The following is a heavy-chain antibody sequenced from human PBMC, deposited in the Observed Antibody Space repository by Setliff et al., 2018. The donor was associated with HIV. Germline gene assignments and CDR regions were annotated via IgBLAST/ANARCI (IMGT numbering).Heavy chain of an antibody. Sequence: SVKVSCKASGGTFRSYGISWVRQAPGQGPEWMAGIIPMFGTTNYAQKFQGRVTITADESTSTAYMELSSLRSDDTAVYYCARVAEMATIGYNYFYMDDWGQGTTVTGS. CDR3: ARVAEMATIGYNYFYMDD. V-gene: IGHV1-69*13. CDR2: IIPMFGTT. D-gene: IGHD5-12*01. CDR1: GGTFRSYG. J-gene: IGHJ6*03.